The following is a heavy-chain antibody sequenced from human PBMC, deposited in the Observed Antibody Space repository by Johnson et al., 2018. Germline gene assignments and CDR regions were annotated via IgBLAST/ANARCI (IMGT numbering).Heavy chain of an antibody. CDR3: AREKTAAAAFDI. CDR2: ISYDGSNK. J-gene: IGHJ3*02. Sequence: QVQLVQSGGGVVQPGRSLRLSCAASGFTFSSYGMHWVRQAPGKGLEWVAVISYDGSNKYYADSVKGRFTISRDNSRTTLYLQMNSLRAEDTAVYYCAREKTAAAAFDIWGQGTMVTVSS. CDR1: GFTFSSYG. D-gene: IGHD6-13*01. V-gene: IGHV3-30*03.